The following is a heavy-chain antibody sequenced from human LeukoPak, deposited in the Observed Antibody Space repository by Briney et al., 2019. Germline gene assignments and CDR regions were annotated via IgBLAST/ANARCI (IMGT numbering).Heavy chain of an antibody. CDR3: ARGIAAAGTTALSFDY. CDR1: GYSVSSGYY. CDR2: IYDSGSS. J-gene: IGHJ4*02. D-gene: IGHD6-13*01. V-gene: IGHV4-38-2*02. Sequence: AETLSLTCTVSGYSVSSGYYWGWVRRPPGKGRGWSGTIYDSGSSYYNPSLKSRVTISVDTSKNPFSLQLSSVTAADTAVYYCARGIAAAGTTALSFDYWGQGTLVTVSS.